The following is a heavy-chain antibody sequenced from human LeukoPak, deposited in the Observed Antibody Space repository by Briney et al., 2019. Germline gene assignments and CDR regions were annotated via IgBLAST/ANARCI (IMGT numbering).Heavy chain of an antibody. J-gene: IGHJ4*02. V-gene: IGHV6-1*01. D-gene: IGHD6-19*01. CDR2: TYYRSKWYS. Sequence: SPTLSFTFAISGDSVSSNSAAWSWIRQSPSRGLEWLGSTYYRSKWYSDYAVSVKSRITINPDTSKNQFSLQLNSVTPEDTAVYYCAREHSSGWYMFYFDYWGQGTLVTVSS. CDR3: AREHSSGWYMFYFDY. CDR1: GDSVSSNSAA.